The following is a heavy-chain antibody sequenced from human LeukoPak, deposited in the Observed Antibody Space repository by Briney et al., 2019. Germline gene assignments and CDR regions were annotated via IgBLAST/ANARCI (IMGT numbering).Heavy chain of an antibody. CDR1: GFTVSSNY. CDR2: IYSGGST. Sequence: GGSLRLSYAASGFTVSSNYMSWVRQAPGKGLEWVSVIYSGGSTYYADSVKGRFTISRHNSKNTLYLQMNSLRAEDTAVYYCARDRRYSSSWYLTDYYYYGMDVWGQGTTVTVSS. CDR3: ARDRRYSSSWYLTDYYYYGMDV. J-gene: IGHJ6*02. D-gene: IGHD6-13*01. V-gene: IGHV3-53*04.